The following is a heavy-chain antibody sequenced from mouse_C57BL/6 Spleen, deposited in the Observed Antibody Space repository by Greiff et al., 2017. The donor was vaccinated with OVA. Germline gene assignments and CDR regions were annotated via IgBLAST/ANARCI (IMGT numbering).Heavy chain of an antibody. CDR3: ARDYYGSSPPWYFDV. D-gene: IGHD1-1*01. V-gene: IGHV1-22*01. CDR1: GYTFTDYN. J-gene: IGHJ1*03. CDR2: INPNNGGT. Sequence: VQLKGSGPELVKPGASVKMSCKASGYTFTDYNMHWVKQSHGKSLEWIGYINPNNGGTSYNQKFKGKATLTVNKSSSTAYMELRSLTSEDSAVYYCARDYYGSSPPWYFDVWGTGTTVTVSS.